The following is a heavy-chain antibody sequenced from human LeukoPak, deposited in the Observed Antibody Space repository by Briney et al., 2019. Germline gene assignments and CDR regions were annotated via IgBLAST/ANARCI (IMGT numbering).Heavy chain of an antibody. Sequence: GGSLRLSCAASGFTFSSYWMSWVRQAPGKGLEWVANIKQDGSEKYYVGSVKGRFTISRDNAKNSLYLQMNSLRAEDTAVYYCARDPSSGWYLKGWFDPWGQGTLVTVSS. CDR2: IKQDGSEK. CDR3: ARDPSSGWYLKGWFDP. D-gene: IGHD6-19*01. CDR1: GFTFSSYW. V-gene: IGHV3-7*01. J-gene: IGHJ5*02.